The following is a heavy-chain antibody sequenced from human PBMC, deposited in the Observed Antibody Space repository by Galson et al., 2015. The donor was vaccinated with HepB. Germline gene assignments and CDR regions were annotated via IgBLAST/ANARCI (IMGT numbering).Heavy chain of an antibody. J-gene: IGHJ6*02. D-gene: IGHD3-10*01. Sequence: SLRLSCAASGFTFSSYGMHWVRQAPGKGLEWVAVISYDGSNKYYADSVKGRFTISRDNSKNTLFLQMNSLRPEDTALYYCAKDRGSGSRTDVWGQGTTVTVSS. CDR3: AKDRGSGSRTDV. CDR2: ISYDGSNK. CDR1: GFTFSSYG. V-gene: IGHV3-30*18.